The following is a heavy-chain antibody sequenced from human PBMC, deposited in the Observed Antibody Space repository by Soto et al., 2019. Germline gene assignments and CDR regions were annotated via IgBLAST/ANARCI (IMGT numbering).Heavy chain of an antibody. V-gene: IGHV3-30*18. CDR3: AKGGRKNYYYYYYMDV. Sequence: GGSLRLSCAASGFTFNNYGIHWVRQAPGKGLEWVAVVSYDGSDKYYADSVKGRFTVSRDNSKNKLYLQMHSLRSEDTAVYYCAKGGRKNYYYYYYMDVWGKGTTVTVSS. J-gene: IGHJ6*03. D-gene: IGHD1-26*01. CDR2: VSYDGSDK. CDR1: GFTFNNYG.